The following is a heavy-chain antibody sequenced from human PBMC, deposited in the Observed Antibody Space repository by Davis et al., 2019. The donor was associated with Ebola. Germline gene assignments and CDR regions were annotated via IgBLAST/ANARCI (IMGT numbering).Heavy chain of an antibody. CDR3: ARDSRVGAFDI. CDR1: GYTFTSYG. D-gene: IGHD3-16*01. V-gene: IGHV1-18*01. J-gene: IGHJ3*02. Sequence: ETVPRMDCGYTFTSYGISWLRLAPGHALEWMGRISAYNGNTNYVQKLQGRVTMTTDTSTSTAYMELRSLRSDDTAVYYCARDSRVGAFDIWCQGTMVTVSS. CDR2: ISAYNGNT.